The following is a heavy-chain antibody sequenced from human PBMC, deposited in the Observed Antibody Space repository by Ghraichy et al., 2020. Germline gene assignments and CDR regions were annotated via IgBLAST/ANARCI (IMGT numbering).Heavy chain of an antibody. D-gene: IGHD2-15*01. J-gene: IGHJ3*02. Sequence: CGGWVRRPPGGGLEGIGYIYYSGSTNYNPSLKSRVTISVDTSKNQFSLKLSSVTAADTAVYYCARAYCSGGSCPHDAFDIWGQGTMVTVSS. CDR2: IYYSGST. V-gene: IGHV4-59*13. CDR3: ARAYCSGGSCPHDAFDI. CDR1: C.